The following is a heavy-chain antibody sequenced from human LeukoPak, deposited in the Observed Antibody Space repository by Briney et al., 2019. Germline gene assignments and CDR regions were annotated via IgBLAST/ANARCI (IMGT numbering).Heavy chain of an antibody. J-gene: IGHJ6*02. V-gene: IGHV4-59*11. D-gene: IGHD4-17*01. CDR1: GGSISSHY. Sequence: SETLSLTCTVSGGSISSHYWSWIRQPPGKGLEWIGYIYYSGSTNYNPSLKSRVTISVDTSKNQFSLKLSSVTAADTAVYYCARLDYGDFYYYYGMDVWGQGTTVTVSS. CDR2: IYYSGST. CDR3: ARLDYGDFYYYYGMDV.